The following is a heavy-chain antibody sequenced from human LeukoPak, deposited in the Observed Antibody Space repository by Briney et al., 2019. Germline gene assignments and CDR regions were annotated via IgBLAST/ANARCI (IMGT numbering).Heavy chain of an antibody. J-gene: IGHJ5*02. CDR1: GYTFSNYA. Sequence: GASVKVSCKASGYTFSNYAIHWVRQAPGQRLEWMGWINAGNGNTKNSQKFQGRVTITRDTSASTAYMELRSLRSDDTAVYYCARDLGPTVTTDVGWFDPWGQGTLVTVSS. CDR2: INAGNGNT. CDR3: ARDLGPTVTTDVGWFDP. D-gene: IGHD4-17*01. V-gene: IGHV1-3*01.